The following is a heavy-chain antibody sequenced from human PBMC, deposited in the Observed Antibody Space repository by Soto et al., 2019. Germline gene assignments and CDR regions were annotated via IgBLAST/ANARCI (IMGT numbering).Heavy chain of an antibody. CDR2: IYPGASDT. CDR1: GFSFTSYW. D-gene: IGHD6-13*01. V-gene: IGHV5-51*01. CDR3: ARVIAAAGPRFYYYYYGMDV. J-gene: IGHJ6*02. Sequence: PGESLKFSCKGSGFSFTSYWIGWVRQMPGKGLEWMGIIYPGASDTRYSPSFQGQVTISADKSISTAYLQWSSLKASDTAMYYFARVIAAAGPRFYYYYYGMDVWGQGTTVTVSS.